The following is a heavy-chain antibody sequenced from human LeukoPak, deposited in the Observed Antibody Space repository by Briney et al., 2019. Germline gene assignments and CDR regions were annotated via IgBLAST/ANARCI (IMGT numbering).Heavy chain of an antibody. CDR1: GYTFTSYD. Sequence: ASVKVSCKASGYTFTSYDINWVRQATGQGLEWMGWMNPDSGDTASAQKFQDRVTMTRNTSISTAYMELSSLRSEDTAVYYCARDSRLSYDSSGYYFGDIDYWGQGTLVTVSS. CDR3: ARDSRLSYDSSGYYFGDIDY. CDR2: MNPDSGDT. D-gene: IGHD3-22*01. J-gene: IGHJ4*02. V-gene: IGHV1-8*01.